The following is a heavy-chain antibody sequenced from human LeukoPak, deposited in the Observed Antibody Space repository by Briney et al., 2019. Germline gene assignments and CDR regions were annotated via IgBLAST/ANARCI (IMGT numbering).Heavy chain of an antibody. CDR1: GYTFTGYY. CDR2: INPNSGGT. CDR3: ARDHAGGYGGRGFDP. Sequence: ASVKVSCKASGYTFTGYYMHWVRQAPGQGLEWMGWINPNSGGTNYAQKFQGRVTMTRDTSISTAYMELSRLRSDDTAVYYCARDHAGGYGGRGFDPWGQGTLVTVSS. V-gene: IGHV1-2*02. D-gene: IGHD3-10*01. J-gene: IGHJ5*02.